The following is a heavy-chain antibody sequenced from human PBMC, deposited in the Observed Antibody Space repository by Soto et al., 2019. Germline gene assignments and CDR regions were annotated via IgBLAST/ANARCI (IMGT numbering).Heavy chain of an antibody. CDR1: GFTFSSYG. D-gene: IGHD1-26*01. CDR2: IWYYGSNK. V-gene: IGHV3-33*01. CDR3: ARASSGSYYTHCLDH. J-gene: IGHJ5*02. Sequence: QVQLVESGGGVVHPGRSLRLSCAPFGFTFSSYGMHWVRQAPGKGLEWVAVIWYYGSNKYYGDSVQGRFTIARDNSKNTRYLQMNSLRAEDTAVYYCARASSGSYYTHCLDHWGQGPLPTVSS.